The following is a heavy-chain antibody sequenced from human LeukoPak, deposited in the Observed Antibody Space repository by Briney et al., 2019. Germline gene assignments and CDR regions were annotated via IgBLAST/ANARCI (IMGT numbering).Heavy chain of an antibody. J-gene: IGHJ4*02. Sequence: GASVKVSRKTSGYNFPSYTMHWLRQAPGQSPEWMGSINGDNGNTRYSEKFQDRVTFTRNTSASSAYMELSSLRFEDTAVYYCARSSSGTYHYWGQGTLVTVSS. CDR3: ARSSSGTYHY. D-gene: IGHD3-10*01. CDR1: GYNFPSYT. V-gene: IGHV1-3*01. CDR2: INGDNGNT.